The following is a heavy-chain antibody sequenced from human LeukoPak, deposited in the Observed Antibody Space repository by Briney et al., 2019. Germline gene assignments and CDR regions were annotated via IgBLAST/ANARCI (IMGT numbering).Heavy chain of an antibody. V-gene: IGHV5-10-1*01. CDR1: GYSFTSYW. D-gene: IGHD5-12*01. CDR3: ARGWGYDRAFDI. Sequence: GEALKISCKGSGYSFTSYWISWVRQMPGKGLEWMGRIDPSDSYTNYSPSFQGHVTISADKSISTAYLQWSSLKASDTAMYYCARGWGYDRAFDIWGQGTMVTVSS. CDR2: IDPSDSYT. J-gene: IGHJ3*02.